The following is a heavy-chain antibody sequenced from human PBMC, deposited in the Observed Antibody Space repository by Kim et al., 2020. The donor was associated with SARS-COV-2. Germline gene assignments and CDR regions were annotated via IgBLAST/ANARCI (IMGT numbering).Heavy chain of an antibody. D-gene: IGHD1-1*01. CDR3: ATPPGGWNDWYYYGMDV. V-gene: IGHV1-24*01. Sequence: ASVKVSCKVSGYTLTELSMHWVRQAPGKGLEWMGGFDPEDGETIYAQKFQGRVTMTEDTSTDTAYMELSSLRSEDTAVYYCATPPGGWNDWYYYGMDVWGQGTTVTVSS. J-gene: IGHJ6*02. CDR2: FDPEDGET. CDR1: GYTLTELS.